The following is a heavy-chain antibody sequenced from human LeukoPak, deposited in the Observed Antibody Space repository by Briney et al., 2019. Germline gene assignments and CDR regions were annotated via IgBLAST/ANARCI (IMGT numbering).Heavy chain of an antibody. J-gene: IGHJ4*02. CDR3: AKAIHSSSSGVVDY. Sequence: PGGSLGLSCAASGFTFDDYAMHWVRQAPGKGLEWVTFIRYDGSNKYYAESVKGRFTISRDNSKNTLYLQMNSLRAEDTAVYYCAKAIHSSSSGVVDYWGQGTLVTVSS. D-gene: IGHD6-6*01. V-gene: IGHV3-30*02. CDR1: GFTFDDYA. CDR2: IRYDGSNK.